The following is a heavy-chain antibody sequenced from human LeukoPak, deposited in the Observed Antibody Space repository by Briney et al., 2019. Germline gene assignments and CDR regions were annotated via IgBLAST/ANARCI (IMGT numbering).Heavy chain of an antibody. CDR1: GGSLNNYY. CDR2: IFYTGGT. D-gene: IGHD1-1*01. J-gene: IGHJ4*02. V-gene: IGHV4-59*01. CDR3: ARVGDWNDLVY. Sequence: SETLSLTCTVSGGSLNNYYWTWIRQSPEKGLEWIGYIFYTGGTNYNPSLKSRVTISVDTSKNQFSLNLNSVTTTDTAVYYCARVGDWNDLVYWGQGAPVAVSS.